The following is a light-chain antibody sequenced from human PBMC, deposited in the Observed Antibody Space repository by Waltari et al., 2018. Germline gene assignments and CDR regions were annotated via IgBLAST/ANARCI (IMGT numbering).Light chain of an antibody. CDR2: DKQ. CDR3: ATWDNTLSEVV. J-gene: IGLJ2*01. Sequence: QSVLTQPPSVSAAPGQKVTISCSGSISNIGNYYVSWYHQLPGAAPKLLIYDKQKRPSGIPDLFSASKTGTSATSGITGLQIGDEADYYCATWDNTLSEVVFGGRTKLTVL. CDR1: ISNIGNYY. V-gene: IGLV1-51*01.